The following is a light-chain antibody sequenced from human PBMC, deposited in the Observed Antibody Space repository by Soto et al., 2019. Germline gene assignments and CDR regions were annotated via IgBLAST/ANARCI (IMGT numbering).Light chain of an antibody. CDR2: KAS. Sequence: DIQMTQSASTLYASIGDRVTITCRASQSISDWLAWHQQKPGKAPKLLIYKASSLESGVPSRFSGSGSGTEFTLTISSLQPDDFATYYCQQYDSYWTFGQGTKVEIK. CDR1: QSISDW. CDR3: QQYDSYWT. V-gene: IGKV1-5*03. J-gene: IGKJ1*01.